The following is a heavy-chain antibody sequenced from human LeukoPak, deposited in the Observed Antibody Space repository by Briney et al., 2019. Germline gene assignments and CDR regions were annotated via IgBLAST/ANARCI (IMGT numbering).Heavy chain of an antibody. CDR2: IRYDGSNK. Sequence: PGGSLRLSCAASASTFSSYGMRWVRQAPGKGLEWVAFIRYDGSNKYYADSVKGRFTISRDNSKNTLYLQMNSLRAEDTAVYYCAKDLSAAIGYYYMDVWGKGTTVTVSS. J-gene: IGHJ6*03. CDR3: AKDLSAAIGYYYMDV. D-gene: IGHD2-2*02. V-gene: IGHV3-30*02. CDR1: ASTFSSYG.